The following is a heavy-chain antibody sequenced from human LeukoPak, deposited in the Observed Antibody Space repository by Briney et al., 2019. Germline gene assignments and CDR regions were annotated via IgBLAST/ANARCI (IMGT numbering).Heavy chain of an antibody. J-gene: IGHJ5*01. CDR1: GFTFSVYA. V-gene: IGHV3-23*01. CDR3: AVPISGGLAVTTDWFRA. D-gene: IGHD6-19*01. Sequence: GGSLRLSCAASGFTFSVYAMNWLRQPPGKGLEWVSTINANSVSTYYAASVRGRFTISRDNAKDTLYLQLNTLRADDTATYYWAVPISGGLAVTTDWFRAWGQGTLVVVSS. CDR2: INANSVST.